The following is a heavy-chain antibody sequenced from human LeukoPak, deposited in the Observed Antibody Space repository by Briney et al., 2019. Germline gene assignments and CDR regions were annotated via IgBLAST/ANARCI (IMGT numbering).Heavy chain of an antibody. D-gene: IGHD5-18*01. CDR3: ARSNSYGYVRTMDV. J-gene: IGHJ6*02. CDR1: GFTFSDYY. V-gene: IGHV3-11*01. CDR2: ITTSGSTI. Sequence: GGSLRLSCVASGFTFSDYYMNWIRQAPGRERRGFSYITTSGSTIYYIDSVKGRFTISRDNAKNSLYLQMNSLRAEDTAVYYCARSNSYGYVRTMDVWGQGTTVTVSS.